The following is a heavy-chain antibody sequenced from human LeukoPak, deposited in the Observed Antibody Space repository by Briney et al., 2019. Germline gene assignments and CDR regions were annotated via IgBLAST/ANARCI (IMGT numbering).Heavy chain of an antibody. D-gene: IGHD3-10*01. J-gene: IGHJ6*02. Sequence: ASVKVSCTASGGTFSSYAISWVRQAPGQRLEWMGWINAGNGNTKYSQKFQGRVTITRDTSASTAYMELSSLRSEDTAVYYCASSSGSWAYGMDVWGQGTTVTVSS. CDR1: GGTFSSYA. CDR2: INAGNGNT. CDR3: ASSSGSWAYGMDV. V-gene: IGHV1-3*01.